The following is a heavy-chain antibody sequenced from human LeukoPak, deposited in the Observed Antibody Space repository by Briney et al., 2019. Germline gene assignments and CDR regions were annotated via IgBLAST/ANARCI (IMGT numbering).Heavy chain of an antibody. Sequence: SETLSLTCTVSGGSISSSSYYWGWIRQPPGKGLEWIGSIYYSGSTYYNPSLKSRVTISVDTSKNQFSLKLSSVTAADTAVYYCARLDYYDSSGYYWRWGQGTLVTVSS. CDR1: GGSISSSSYY. J-gene: IGHJ4*02. V-gene: IGHV4-39*01. CDR2: IYYSGST. D-gene: IGHD3-22*01. CDR3: ARLDYYDSSGYYWR.